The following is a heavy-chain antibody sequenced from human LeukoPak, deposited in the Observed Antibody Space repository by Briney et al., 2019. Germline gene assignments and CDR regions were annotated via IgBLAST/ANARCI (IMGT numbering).Heavy chain of an antibody. V-gene: IGHV4-30-4*01. Sequence: SETLSLTCTVSGGSISSSDSHWSWIRQSPGKGLEWIGYISYRGSTSYNPSLRSRLTISIDTSQNQFSLKLTSVTAADTAVYYCVRVRTGTSCYDYGGQETLVPV. D-gene: IGHD2-2*01. CDR1: GGSISSSDSH. J-gene: IGHJ4*02. CDR3: VRVRTGTSCYDY. CDR2: ISYRGST.